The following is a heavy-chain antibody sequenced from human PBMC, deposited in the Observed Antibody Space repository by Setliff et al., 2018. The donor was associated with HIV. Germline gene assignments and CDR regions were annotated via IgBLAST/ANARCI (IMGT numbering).Heavy chain of an antibody. D-gene: IGHD4-4*01. CDR3: ARVRRDGNSFDD. CDR2: IYTSGST. Sequence: PSETLSLTCAVYGESLSDYYWSWIRQPAGKGLEWIGRIYTSGSTNYNPSLKSRVTISLDTSKNQFSLKLSSVTAADTAVYFCARVRRDGNSFDDWGQGTLVTVSS. V-gene: IGHV4-59*10. J-gene: IGHJ4*02. CDR1: GESLSDYY.